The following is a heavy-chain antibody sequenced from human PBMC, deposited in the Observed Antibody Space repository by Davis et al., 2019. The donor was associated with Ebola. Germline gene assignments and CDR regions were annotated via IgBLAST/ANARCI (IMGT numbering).Heavy chain of an antibody. D-gene: IGHD3-10*01. J-gene: IGHJ4*02. CDR3: AREYYGSGIDY. CDR2: ISSSGSTI. CDR1: GFTFSSYE. V-gene: IGHV3-48*03. Sequence: PGGSLRLSCAASGFTFSSYEMNWVRQAPRKGLEWVSDISSSGSTIYYADSVKGRFTISRDNAKNSLYLQMNSLRAEDTAVYYCAREYYGSGIDYWGQGTLVTVSS.